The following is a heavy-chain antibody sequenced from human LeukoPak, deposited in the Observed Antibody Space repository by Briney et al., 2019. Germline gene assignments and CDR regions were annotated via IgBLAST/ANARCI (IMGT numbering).Heavy chain of an antibody. J-gene: IGHJ5*02. Sequence: GGTLRLSCAASGFTFSSYGMSWVRQAPGKGLEWVSAISGSGGSTYYADSVKGRFTISRDNSKNTLYLQMNSLRVEDTAVYYCAKKYNTGLDPWGQGTLVTVSS. CDR2: ISGSGGST. CDR1: GFTFSSYG. CDR3: AKKYNTGLDP. D-gene: IGHD1-14*01. V-gene: IGHV3-23*01.